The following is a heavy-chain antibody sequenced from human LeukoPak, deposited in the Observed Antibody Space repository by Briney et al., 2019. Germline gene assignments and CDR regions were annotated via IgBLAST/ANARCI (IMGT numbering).Heavy chain of an antibody. Sequence: PGRSPRLSRATSGFTFSTYGMHWVRQAPRKGPEWVTLISYDGSNTLYANSVKGRFTISRDNSKNTLYLQMNSLRAEDTAVYYCEKDWGISRQLVDPYWGQGTLVTVSS. J-gene: IGHJ4*02. D-gene: IGHD3-16*01. V-gene: IGHV3-30*18. CDR3: EKDWGISRQLVDPY. CDR2: ISYDGSNT. CDR1: GFTFSTYG.